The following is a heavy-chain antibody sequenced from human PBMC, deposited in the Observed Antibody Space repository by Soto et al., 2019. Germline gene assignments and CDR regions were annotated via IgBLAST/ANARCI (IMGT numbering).Heavy chain of an antibody. CDR2: ISDAAGSA. CDR3: ARGGAMGVDY. V-gene: IGHV3-23*01. Sequence: EVQLLESGGGLVQPGGSLRLSCVASGFTFSSYAMSWVRQVPGKGLEWVSTISDAAGSAYYVDSVKGRFTISRDNSKNTVYLHVNTLRDEDTAVYYCARGGAMGVDYWGQGTLVTVSS. J-gene: IGHJ4*02. CDR1: GFTFSSYA. D-gene: IGHD1-26*01.